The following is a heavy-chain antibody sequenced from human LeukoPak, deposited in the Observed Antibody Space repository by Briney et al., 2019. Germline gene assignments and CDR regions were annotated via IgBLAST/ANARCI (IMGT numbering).Heavy chain of an antibody. CDR1: GYTFTGYY. J-gene: IGHJ4*02. V-gene: IGHV1-2*02. Sequence: ASVKVSCKASGYTFTGYYMHWVRQAPGQGLEWMGWINPNSGGTNYAQKFQGRVTMTRDTSISTAYMELSRLRSDDTAVYYCARVSVAGTSLDYWGQGTLVTVSS. CDR3: ARVSVAGTSLDY. CDR2: INPNSGGT. D-gene: IGHD6-19*01.